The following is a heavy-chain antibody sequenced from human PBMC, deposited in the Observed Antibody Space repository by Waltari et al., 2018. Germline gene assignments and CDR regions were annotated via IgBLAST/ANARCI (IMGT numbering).Heavy chain of an antibody. CDR2: IYHSGST. CDR1: GYSFSSGYY. D-gene: IGHD3-10*01. J-gene: IGHJ4*02. V-gene: IGHV4-38-2*01. Sequence: QVQLQESGPGLVKPSETLSLTCAVSGYSFSSGYYWGWLRQPPGKGLEWIGSIYHSGSTYYNPSLKSRVTISVDTSKNQFSLKLSSVTAADTAVYYCARVSSGSGSYYPDYWGQGTLVTVSS. CDR3: ARVSSGSGSYYPDY.